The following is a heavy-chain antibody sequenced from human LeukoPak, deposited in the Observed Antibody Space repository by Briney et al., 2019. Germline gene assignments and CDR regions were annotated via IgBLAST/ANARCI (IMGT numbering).Heavy chain of an antibody. J-gene: IGHJ5*02. V-gene: IGHV3-7*01. CDR1: GFTFSSYA. CDR3: ARVGIVVVPAASGGWFDP. Sequence: GGSLRLSCAASGFTFSSYAMSWVRQAPGKGLEWVANIKQDGSEKYYVDSVKGRFTISRDNAKNSLYLQMNSLRAEDTAVYYCARVGIVVVPAASGGWFDPWGQGTLVTVSS. CDR2: IKQDGSEK. D-gene: IGHD2-2*01.